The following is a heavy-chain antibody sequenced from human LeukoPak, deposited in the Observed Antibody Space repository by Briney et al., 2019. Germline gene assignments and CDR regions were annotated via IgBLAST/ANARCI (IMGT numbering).Heavy chain of an antibody. J-gene: IGHJ4*02. D-gene: IGHD2-15*01. V-gene: IGHV4-4*07. CDR2: IYASGST. CDR1: GGSITTYS. CDR3: ARAAYCSGASCYFDY. Sequence: PSETLSLTCTVPGGSITTYSWSWIRQPAGKGLELIGRIYASGSTTYNPSLKSRVTMSVDTSKNQFSVRLTSVAAADTAVYYCARAAYCSGASCYFDYWGQGTLVTVSS.